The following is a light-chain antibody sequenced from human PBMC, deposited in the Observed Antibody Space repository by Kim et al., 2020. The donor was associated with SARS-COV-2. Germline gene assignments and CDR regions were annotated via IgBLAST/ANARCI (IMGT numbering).Light chain of an antibody. J-gene: IGLJ2*01. CDR3: QAWDSSTVV. V-gene: IGLV3-1*01. CDR1: KLGDKY. CDR2: EET. Sequence: SYELTQPPSVSVSPGQTASITCSGDKLGDKYVCWYQQKPGQSPVLVIYEETKWPSGIPERFSGSNSGNTATLTIGGTQAMDEADYYCQAWDSSTVVFGGGTQLTVL.